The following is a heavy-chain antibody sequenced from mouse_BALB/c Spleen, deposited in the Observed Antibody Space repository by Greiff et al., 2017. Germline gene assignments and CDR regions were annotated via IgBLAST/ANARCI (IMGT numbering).Heavy chain of an antibody. J-gene: IGHJ2*01. V-gene: IGHV5-6-3*01. Sequence: EVKVVESGGGLAQPGGSLKLSCAASGFTFSSYGMSWVRQTPDKRLELVATINSNGGSTYYPDSVKGRFTISRDNAKNTLYLQMSSLKSEDTAMYYCARELSFDYWGQGTTLTVSS. CDR2: INSNGGST. CDR3: ARELSFDY. CDR1: GFTFSSYG.